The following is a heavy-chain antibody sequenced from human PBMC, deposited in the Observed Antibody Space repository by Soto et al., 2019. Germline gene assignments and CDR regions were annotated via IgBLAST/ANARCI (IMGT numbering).Heavy chain of an antibody. CDR2: MNPNSGNT. V-gene: IGHV1-8*01. J-gene: IGHJ5*02. CDR1: GYTFTSYD. CDR3: AREDRITIFGVVIRARGWFDP. D-gene: IGHD3-3*01. Sequence: QVQLVQSGAEVKKPGASVKVSCKASGYTFTSYDINWVRQATGQGLEWMGWMNPNSGNTGYAQKLQGRVTMTRNTSISTAYMELSSLRSEDTAVYYCAREDRITIFGVVIRARGWFDPWGQGTLVTVSS.